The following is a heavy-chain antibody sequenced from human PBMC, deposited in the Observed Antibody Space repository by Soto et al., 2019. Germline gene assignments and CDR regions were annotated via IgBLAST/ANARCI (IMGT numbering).Heavy chain of an antibody. Sequence: QVQLVQSGAEVKKPGSSVKVSCKASGGTFGNHAISWVRQAPGQGLEWLGGIIPVLGVGDNAQKFQGRVTITADTSTYTVYMELSGLRSGDTAVYYCARGGYSSTWSNLLDRSGLDVWGQGTTVTVSS. CDR1: GGTFGNHA. CDR3: ARGGYSSTWSNLLDRSGLDV. J-gene: IGHJ6*02. CDR2: IIPVLGVG. V-gene: IGHV1-69*09. D-gene: IGHD6-13*01.